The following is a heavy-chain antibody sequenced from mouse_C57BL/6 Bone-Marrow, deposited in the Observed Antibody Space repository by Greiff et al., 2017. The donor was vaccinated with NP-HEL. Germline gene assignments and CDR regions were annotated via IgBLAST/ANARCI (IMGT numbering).Heavy chain of an antibody. Sequence: EVQVVESGGGLVKPGGSLKLSCAASGFTFSSYTMSWVRQTPEKRLEWVATISGGGGNTYYPDSVKGRFTISRDNAKNTLYLQMSSLRSEDTALYYCARYDYPPYYFDYWGQGTTLTVSS. D-gene: IGHD2-4*01. V-gene: IGHV5-9*01. J-gene: IGHJ2*01. CDR2: ISGGGGNT. CDR3: ARYDYPPYYFDY. CDR1: GFTFSSYT.